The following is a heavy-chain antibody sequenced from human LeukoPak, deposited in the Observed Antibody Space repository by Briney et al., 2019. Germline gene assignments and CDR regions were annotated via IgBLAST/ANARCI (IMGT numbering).Heavy chain of an antibody. CDR3: ATSFYCSSTSCRPLDV. CDR2: FDPEDGET. V-gene: IGHV1-24*01. J-gene: IGHJ6*04. CDR1: GYTLTELS. Sequence: ASVKVSCKVPGYTLTELSMYWVRQAPGKGLEWMGGFDPEDGETVYAQKFQGRVTMTEDTSTDTAYMELSGLRSEDTAVYYCATSFYCSSTSCRPLDVWGTGTTVTVSS. D-gene: IGHD2-2*01.